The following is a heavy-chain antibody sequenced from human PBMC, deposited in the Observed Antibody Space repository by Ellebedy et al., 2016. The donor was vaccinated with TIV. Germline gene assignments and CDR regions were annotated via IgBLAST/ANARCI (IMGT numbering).Heavy chain of an antibody. CDR2: TRYDEFHN. D-gene: IGHD1/OR15-1a*01. CDR3: AKDRNNYGGAPYNGLDI. Sequence: GESLKISCAASGFTFSGYGMHWVRQPPGKGLEWVAFTRYDEFHNYYADSVKGRFTVSRDNSQNTLYLQMNSLRAEDTAVYYCAKDRNNYGGAPYNGLDIWGQGTTVTVSS. CDR1: GFTFSGYG. J-gene: IGHJ6*02. V-gene: IGHV3-30*02.